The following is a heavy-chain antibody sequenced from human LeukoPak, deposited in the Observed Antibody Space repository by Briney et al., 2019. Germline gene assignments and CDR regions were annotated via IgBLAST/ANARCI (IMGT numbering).Heavy chain of an antibody. CDR1: GYSFTSYW. CDR3: ARQLAAGYGDYGFRGAFDI. J-gene: IGHJ3*02. D-gene: IGHD4-17*01. V-gene: IGHV5-51*01. CDR2: IYPRDSDT. Sequence: KDGESLKISCKGSGYSFTSYWIGWVRQMPGKGLEWMGIIYPRDSDTRYSPSLQGQVTISADKSISTAYLQWSSLKASDTAMYYCARQLAAGYGDYGFRGAFDIWGQGTMVTVSS.